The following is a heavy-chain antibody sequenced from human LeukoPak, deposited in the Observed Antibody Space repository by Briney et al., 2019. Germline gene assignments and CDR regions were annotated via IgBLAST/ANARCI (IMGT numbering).Heavy chain of an antibody. CDR2: IYTSATT. D-gene: IGHD6-19*01. Sequence: IYTSATTNYNPSLKTRVTMSVDTSKNQFSLKLSSVTAADTAVYYCARESGSIAVAGIIDPWGQGTLVTVSS. J-gene: IGHJ5*02. V-gene: IGHV4-4*07. CDR3: ARESGSIAVAGIIDP.